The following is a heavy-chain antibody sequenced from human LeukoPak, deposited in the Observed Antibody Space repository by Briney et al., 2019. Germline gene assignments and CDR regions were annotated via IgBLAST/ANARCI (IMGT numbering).Heavy chain of an antibody. Sequence: PGGSLRLSCAASGFTFDDYGMSWIRQAPGKGLEWVSYISSSGSTIYYADSVKGRFTISRDNAKNSLYLQMNSLRAEDTAVYYCARDYDILTGPYYYYYMDVWGKGTTVTISS. V-gene: IGHV3-11*01. D-gene: IGHD3-9*01. J-gene: IGHJ6*03. CDR2: ISSSGSTI. CDR3: ARDYDILTGPYYYYYMDV. CDR1: GFTFDDYG.